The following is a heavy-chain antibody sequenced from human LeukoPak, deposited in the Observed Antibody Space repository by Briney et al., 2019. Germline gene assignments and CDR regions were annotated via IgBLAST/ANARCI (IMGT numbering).Heavy chain of an antibody. CDR2: IYYSGST. Sequence: SQTLSLTCTVSGGSISSGDYYWSWIRQPPGKGLEWIGYIYYSGSTYYNPPLKSRVTISVDTSKNQFSLKLSSVTAADTAVYYCARRPYDSSGYYFHYFDYWGQGTLVTVSS. CDR3: ARRPYDSSGYYFHYFDY. CDR1: GGSISSGDYY. V-gene: IGHV4-30-4*08. J-gene: IGHJ4*02. D-gene: IGHD3-22*01.